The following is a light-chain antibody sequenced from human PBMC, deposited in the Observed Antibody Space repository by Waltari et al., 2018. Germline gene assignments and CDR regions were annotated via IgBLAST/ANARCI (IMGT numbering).Light chain of an antibody. V-gene: IGKV1-39*01. CDR3: QQNYISPT. Sequence: QVTQSPSSLSASVGDTVTIFCRASQSINTLLNWYQHKPGKAPKLLIYTSSNLQPGVPSRFRGGGYGASYTLTISNLQPEDFATYYCQQNYISPTFGPGTRVEV. CDR1: QSINTL. J-gene: IGKJ1*01. CDR2: TSS.